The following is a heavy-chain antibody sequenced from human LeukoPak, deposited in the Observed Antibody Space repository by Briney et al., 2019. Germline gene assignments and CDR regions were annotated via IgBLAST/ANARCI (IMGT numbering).Heavy chain of an antibody. CDR3: ARDHNYGYGAFDL. Sequence: PGGSLRLSCAASGFPFSDYYMSWIRQAPGKGLEWVSYISTSTSYTNYADSVKGRFTISRDNAKNSLYLQMNSLRADDTAVYYCARDHNYGYGAFDLWGQGTMVTVSS. D-gene: IGHD5-18*01. CDR2: ISTSTSYT. V-gene: IGHV3-11*05. CDR1: GFPFSDYY. J-gene: IGHJ3*01.